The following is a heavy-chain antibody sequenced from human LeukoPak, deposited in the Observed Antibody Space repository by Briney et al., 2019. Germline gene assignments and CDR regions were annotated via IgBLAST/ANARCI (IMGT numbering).Heavy chain of an antibody. CDR1: GGSISSGRYY. D-gene: IGHD3-10*01. CDR3: ARVLSMVRGVISAFDI. V-gene: IGHV4-61*02. J-gene: IGHJ3*02. Sequence: SETLSLTCTVSGGSISSGRYYWSWIRQPAGKGLEWIGRIYTSGSTNYNPSLKSRVTISVDTSKNQFSLKLSSVTAADTAVYYCARVLSMVRGVISAFDIWGQGTMVTVSS. CDR2: IYTSGST.